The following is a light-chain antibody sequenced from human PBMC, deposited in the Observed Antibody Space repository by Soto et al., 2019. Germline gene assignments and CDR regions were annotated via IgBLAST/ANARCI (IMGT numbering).Light chain of an antibody. J-gene: IGKJ4*01. CDR1: QSVSSN. Sequence: EIVMTQSPATLSVSTGERATLSCRASQSVSSNLAWYQQKPGQAPRLLIYGASTRATGIPARLSGSGSGTEFTLTISSLQSEDFAVYYCPQYNNWPLTFGGGTKVEIK. V-gene: IGKV3-15*01. CDR2: GAS. CDR3: PQYNNWPLT.